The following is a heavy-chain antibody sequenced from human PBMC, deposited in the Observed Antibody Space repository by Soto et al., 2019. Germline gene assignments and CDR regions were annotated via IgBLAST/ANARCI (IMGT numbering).Heavy chain of an antibody. CDR3: ARAEYRPNGDYDYYYGMDV. J-gene: IGHJ6*02. CDR2: INPNSGGT. D-gene: IGHD4-17*01. Sequence: GASVKVSCKASGYTFTGYYMHWVRQAPGQGLEWMGWINPNSGGTNYAQKFQGWVTMTRDTSISTAYMELSRLRSDDTAVYYCARAEYRPNGDYDYYYGMDVWGQGTTVTVSS. CDR1: GYTFTGYY. V-gene: IGHV1-2*04.